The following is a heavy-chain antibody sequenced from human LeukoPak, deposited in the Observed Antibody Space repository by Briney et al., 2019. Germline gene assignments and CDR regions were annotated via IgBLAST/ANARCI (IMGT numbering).Heavy chain of an antibody. CDR3: AKRGRQILFGGVVAIAPFDI. CDR2: IFHGGNT. V-gene: IGHV4-39*01. J-gene: IGHJ3*02. Sequence: SETLSLTCTVSGDSITSSAFSWGWIRQAPGKGLEWIGNIFHGGNTHYNPSLKSRVSISVDRSKNQVSLNLSSVTAADTALYYCAKRGRQILFGGVVAIAPFDIWGQGTMVTVSS. CDR1: GDSITSSAFS. D-gene: IGHD3-16*02.